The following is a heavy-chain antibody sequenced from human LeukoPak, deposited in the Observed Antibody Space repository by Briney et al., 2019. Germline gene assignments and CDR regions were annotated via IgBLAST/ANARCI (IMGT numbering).Heavy chain of an antibody. D-gene: IGHD2-2*01. V-gene: IGHV4-39*01. Sequence: SETLSLTCIVSGGSISSTSYYWGWIRQPPGKGLEWIGTIYYSGPTYYNPSLKSRVTISVDTSKTQFSLKLSSVTAADTAVYYCARLVVPAAMGHGLDYWGQGTMVTVSS. CDR2: IYYSGPT. CDR3: ARLVVPAAMGHGLDY. J-gene: IGHJ4*02. CDR1: GGSISSTSYY.